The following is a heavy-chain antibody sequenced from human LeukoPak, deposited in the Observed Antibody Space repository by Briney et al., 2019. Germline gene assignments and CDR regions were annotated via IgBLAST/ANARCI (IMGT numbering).Heavy chain of an antibody. J-gene: IGHJ4*02. CDR2: IYYSGST. D-gene: IGHD3-9*01. CDR3: ARHQSYYDILTGYPSWGYYFDY. V-gene: IGHV4-39*01. Sequence: SETLSLTCTVSGGSISSSSYYWGWIRQPPGKGLEWIGSIYYSGSTYYNPSLKSRVTISVDTSKNQFSLKLSSVTAADTAVYYCARHQSYYDILTGYPSWGYYFDYWGRGTLVTVSS. CDR1: GGSISSSSYY.